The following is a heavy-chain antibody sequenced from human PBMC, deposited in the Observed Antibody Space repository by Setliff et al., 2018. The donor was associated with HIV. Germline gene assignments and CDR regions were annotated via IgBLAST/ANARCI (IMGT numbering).Heavy chain of an antibody. J-gene: IGHJ4*02. V-gene: IGHV1-18*01. CDR1: GYRFNTYG. CDR2: ISPYNGDT. CDR3: ARVSDYDYVWGSYRNFDY. D-gene: IGHD3-16*02. Sequence: ASVKVSCKASGYRFNTYGISWVRQAPGQGLEWMGWISPYNGDTRFAQKVQGRVTMTTDTSTSTAYMELRSLRSDDTAVYYCARVSDYDYVWGSYRNFDYWGQGTLVTVSS.